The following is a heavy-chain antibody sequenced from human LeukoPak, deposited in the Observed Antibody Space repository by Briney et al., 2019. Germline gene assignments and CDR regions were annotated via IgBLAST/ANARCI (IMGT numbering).Heavy chain of an antibody. CDR3: ARGPVWFGELLN. Sequence: GGSLRLSCAASGFTFSSYSMNWVRQAPGKGLEWVSSISSSSSYIYYADSVKGRFTISRDNAKNSLYLQMNSLRAEDTAVYYCARGPVWFGELLNWGQGTLVTVSS. D-gene: IGHD3-10*01. V-gene: IGHV3-21*01. J-gene: IGHJ4*02. CDR2: ISSSSSYI. CDR1: GFTFSSYS.